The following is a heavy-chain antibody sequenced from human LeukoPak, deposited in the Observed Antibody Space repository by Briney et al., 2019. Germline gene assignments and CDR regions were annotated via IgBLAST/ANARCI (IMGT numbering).Heavy chain of an antibody. D-gene: IGHD4-23*01. Sequence: GGFLRLSCAASGFTFSSYSMNWVRQAPGKGLEWVSSISSSSYVYYADSVKGRFTISRDNAKNSLYLQMNSLRAEDTAVYYCAREIGGNSDFWYFDLWGRDTLVTVSS. J-gene: IGHJ2*01. V-gene: IGHV3-21*01. CDR3: AREIGGNSDFWYFDL. CDR2: ISSSSYV. CDR1: GFTFSSYS.